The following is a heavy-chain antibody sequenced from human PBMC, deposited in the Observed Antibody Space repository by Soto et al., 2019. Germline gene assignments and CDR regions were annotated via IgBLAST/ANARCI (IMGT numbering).Heavy chain of an antibody. V-gene: IGHV1-2*04. D-gene: IGHD4-4*01. Sequence: GASVKVSCKASGYTFTGYYMHWVRQAPGQGLEWMGWINPNSGGTNYAQKFQGWVTMTRDTSASTAYMELSSLRSEDTAVYYCASSYSKYAIIDYYYYGMDVWGQGTTVTVSS. CDR1: GYTFTGYY. J-gene: IGHJ6*02. CDR3: ASSYSKYAIIDYYYYGMDV. CDR2: INPNSGGT.